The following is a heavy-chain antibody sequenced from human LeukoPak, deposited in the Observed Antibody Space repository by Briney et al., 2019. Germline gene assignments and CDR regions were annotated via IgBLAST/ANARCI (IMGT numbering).Heavy chain of an antibody. CDR1: GFTFSSYW. CDR3: VGHAAGSSFYFDY. J-gene: IGHJ4*02. D-gene: IGHD6-13*01. Sequence: PGGSLRLSCAASGFTFSSYWMSWVRQAPGKGLEWVANIKQDGSEKYYVDPVKGRFTISRDNAKNSLYLQMSSLRAEDTAVYYCVGHAAGSSFYFDYWGQGTLVTVSS. CDR2: IKQDGSEK. V-gene: IGHV3-7*01.